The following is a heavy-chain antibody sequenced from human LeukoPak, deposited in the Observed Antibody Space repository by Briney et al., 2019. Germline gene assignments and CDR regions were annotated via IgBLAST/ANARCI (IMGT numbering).Heavy chain of an antibody. CDR2: FDPEDGET. J-gene: IGHJ1*01. CDR1: GYTLTELS. D-gene: IGHD6-6*01. CDR3: ATVRPEYSSSLPAEYFQH. Sequence: AASVKVSCKVSGYTLTELSMHWVRQAPGKGLEWMGGFDPEDGETIYAQKFQGRVTMTEDTSTDTAYMELSSLRSEDTAVYYCATVRPEYSSSLPAEYFQHWGQGTLVTVSS. V-gene: IGHV1-24*01.